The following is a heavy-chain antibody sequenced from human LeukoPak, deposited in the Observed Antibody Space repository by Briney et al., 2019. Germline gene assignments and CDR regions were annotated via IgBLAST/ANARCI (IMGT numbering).Heavy chain of an antibody. CDR1: GFTFSTYW. CDR3: ARGHNRYYFDY. J-gene: IGHJ4*02. V-gene: IGHV3-7*01. Sequence: GGSLRLSCAASGFTFSTYWMSWVRQAPGKGLEWVANIKEDGSEKSYVDSVKGRFTISRDNSKNTLYLQMNSLRAEDTAVYFCARGHNRYYFDYWGQGTLVIVSS. CDR2: IKEDGSEK. D-gene: IGHD2/OR15-2a*01.